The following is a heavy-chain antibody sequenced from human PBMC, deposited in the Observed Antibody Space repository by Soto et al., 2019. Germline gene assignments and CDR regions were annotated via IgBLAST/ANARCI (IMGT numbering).Heavy chain of an antibody. CDR2: ISSSSSYI. CDR1: GFTFSSYS. V-gene: IGHV3-21*01. CDR3: ASRGGIDSYVYYYYGMDV. Sequence: LRLSCAASGFTFSSYSMNWVRQAPGKGLEWVSSISSSSSYIYYADSVKGRFTISRDNAKNSLYLQMNSLRAEDTAVYYCASRGGIDSYVYYYYGMDVWGKGTTVTVSS. J-gene: IGHJ6*04. D-gene: IGHD5-18*01.